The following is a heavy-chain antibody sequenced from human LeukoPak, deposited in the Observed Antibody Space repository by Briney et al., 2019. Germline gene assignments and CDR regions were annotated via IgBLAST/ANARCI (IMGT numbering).Heavy chain of an antibody. CDR3: AREESGGYFDY. D-gene: IGHD2-8*02. CDR1: GYTYTNYY. Sequence: ASVKVSCKASGYTYTNYYMHWVRQAPGQGLEWMGLINPTGSSTNYAQKFRGRVTMTRDTSTTTVYMELSSLRSEDTAVYYCAREESGGYFDYWGQGTLVTVSS. CDR2: INPTGSST. V-gene: IGHV1-46*01. J-gene: IGHJ4*02.